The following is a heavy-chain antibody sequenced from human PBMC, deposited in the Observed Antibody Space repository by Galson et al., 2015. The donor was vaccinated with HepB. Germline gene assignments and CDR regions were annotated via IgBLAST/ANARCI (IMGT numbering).Heavy chain of an antibody. Sequence: SLRLSCAASGFTFSSYAMSWVRQAPGEGLEWVSAISGSGGSAYYADSVKGRFTISRDNSKNTLYLQMNSLRAEDTAVYYCAKETRSYKKKYWYFDLWGRGTLVTVSS. CDR3: AKETRSYKKKYWYFDL. V-gene: IGHV3-23*01. CDR2: ISGSGGSA. J-gene: IGHJ2*01. D-gene: IGHD3-10*01. CDR1: GFTFSSYA.